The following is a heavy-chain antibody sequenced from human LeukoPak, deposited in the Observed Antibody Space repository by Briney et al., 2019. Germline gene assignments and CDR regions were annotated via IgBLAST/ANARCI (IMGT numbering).Heavy chain of an antibody. CDR2: IYPGDSDT. CDR1: GYSFTSYW. J-gene: IGHJ3*02. V-gene: IGHV5-51*01. Sequence: GGSLKISCRGSGYSFTSYWIGWVRQMSGKGLEWMGLIYPGDSDTRYSPSFQGQVTISADKSISTAYLQWSSLKASDTAMYYCARPGTKDTFDIWGQGTMVTVSS. D-gene: IGHD1-14*01. CDR3: ARPGTKDTFDI.